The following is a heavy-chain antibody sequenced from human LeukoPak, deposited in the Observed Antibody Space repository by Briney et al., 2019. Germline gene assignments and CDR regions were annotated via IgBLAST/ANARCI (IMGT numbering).Heavy chain of an antibody. D-gene: IGHD2-2*01. CDR1: GFTVSNNY. J-gene: IGHJ6*02. CDR2: ISTSSNYI. Sequence: GGSLRLSCAASGFTVSNNYMNWVRQAPGKGLEWVSSISTSSNYIYYADSVKGRFTISRDNAKNSLYLQMNSLRAEDTAVYYCARCYEYCSSTSCYYYYYYGLDVWGQGTTVTVSS. CDR3: ARCYEYCSSTSCYYYYYYGLDV. V-gene: IGHV3-21*01.